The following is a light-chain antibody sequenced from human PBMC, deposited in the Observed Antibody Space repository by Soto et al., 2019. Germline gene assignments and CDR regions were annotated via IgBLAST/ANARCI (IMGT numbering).Light chain of an antibody. CDR2: DDR. CDR3: QVWNSRGDHV. CDR1: NIGSKS. V-gene: IGLV3-21*02. Sequence: SYDLTQPPSVSVAPGQTARVTCGGNNIGSKSVHWYQQKPGQAPVLVVYDDRDRPSGIPERFSGSNSGNTATLTISRVEVGDEADYFCQVWNSRGDHVFGTGTKLTVL. J-gene: IGLJ1*01.